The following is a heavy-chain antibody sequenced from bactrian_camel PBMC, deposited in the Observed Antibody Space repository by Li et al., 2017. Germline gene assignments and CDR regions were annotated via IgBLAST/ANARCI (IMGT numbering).Heavy chain of an antibody. J-gene: IGHJ6*01. Sequence: DVQLVESGGGSVQAGGSLRLSCTASGFTFDDFYMSWHRQGPGNECKEVSRISSDGTTYYADSVKGRFTISKDNAKNMLYLQMSSLTPDDTAMYYCAAGTRIIVGDYCDGITAWGQGTQVTVS. CDR3: AAGTRIIVGDYCDGITA. CDR1: GFTFDDFY. D-gene: IGHD3*01. V-gene: IGHV3S66*01. CDR2: ISSDGTT.